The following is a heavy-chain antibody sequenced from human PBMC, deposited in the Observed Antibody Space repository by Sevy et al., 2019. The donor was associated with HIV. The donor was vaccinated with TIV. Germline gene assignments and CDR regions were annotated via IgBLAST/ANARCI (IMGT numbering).Heavy chain of an antibody. D-gene: IGHD3-22*01. CDR1: GFTFTTYA. Sequence: GGSLRLSCAASGFTFTTYAMGWVRQAPGKWLKWVSTLSGSGASTYYADSVKGRFTISRDNSKNTLFLQMDSLSAEDTAVYYCAKDFYDSSGYYPMEAFDIWGQGTMVTVSS. J-gene: IGHJ3*02. CDR3: AKDFYDSSGYYPMEAFDI. V-gene: IGHV3-23*01. CDR2: LSGSGAST.